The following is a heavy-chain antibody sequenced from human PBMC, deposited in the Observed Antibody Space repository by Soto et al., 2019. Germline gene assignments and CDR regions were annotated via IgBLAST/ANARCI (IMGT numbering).Heavy chain of an antibody. CDR1: GYTLTELS. CDR3: ATDPGAARPFDY. J-gene: IGHJ4*02. D-gene: IGHD6-6*01. Sequence: ASVKVSCKVSGYTLTELSMHWVRQAPGKGLEWMGGFDPEDGETIYAQKFQGRVTMTEDTSTDTAYMELSSLRSEDTAVYYCATDPGAARPFDYWGQGTLVTVSS. V-gene: IGHV1-24*01. CDR2: FDPEDGET.